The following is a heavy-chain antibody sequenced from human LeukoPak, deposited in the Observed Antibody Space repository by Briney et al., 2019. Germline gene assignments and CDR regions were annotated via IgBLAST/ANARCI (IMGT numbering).Heavy chain of an antibody. J-gene: IGHJ4*02. CDR3: ARDYYDSSGYSTDY. CDR2: TSAYNGNT. D-gene: IGHD3-22*01. V-gene: IGHV1-18*01. Sequence: ASVKVSCKASGYTFTSYGISWVRQAPGQGLEWMGWTSAYNGNTNYAQKLQGRVTMTTDTSTSTAYMELRSLRSEDTAVYYCARDYYDSSGYSTDYWGQGTLVTVSS. CDR1: GYTFTSYG.